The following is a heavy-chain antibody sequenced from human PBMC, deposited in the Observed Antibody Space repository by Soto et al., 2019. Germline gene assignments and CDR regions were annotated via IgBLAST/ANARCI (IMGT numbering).Heavy chain of an antibody. D-gene: IGHD2-15*01. V-gene: IGHV1-69*13. CDR3: ASEAVSQDFSGGSCFSLFDGMNV. Sequence: GASVKVSCKASGGTFSSYAISWVRQAPGQGLEWMGGIIPIFGTANYAQKFQGRVTITADESTSTAYMELSSLRSEDTAVYYCASEAVSQDFSGGSCFSLFDGMNVWGEGTTVTVSS. CDR1: GGTFSSYA. CDR2: IIPIFGTA. J-gene: IGHJ6*04.